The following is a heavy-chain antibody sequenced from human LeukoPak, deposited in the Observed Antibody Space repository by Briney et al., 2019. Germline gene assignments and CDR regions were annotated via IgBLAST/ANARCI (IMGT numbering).Heavy chain of an antibody. Sequence: GGSLRLSCAASGFPFNTFHINWVRQPPGKGLEWISFISGPSNTIDYADFVRGRFTISRDYARNSVYLQMNSLRVDDTAVYYCARGVHITVSGWHFDFWGRGAQVTVSS. V-gene: IGHV3-48*04. J-gene: IGHJ2*01. CDR2: ISGPSNTI. D-gene: IGHD6-19*01. CDR1: GFPFNTFH. CDR3: ARGVHITVSGWHFDF.